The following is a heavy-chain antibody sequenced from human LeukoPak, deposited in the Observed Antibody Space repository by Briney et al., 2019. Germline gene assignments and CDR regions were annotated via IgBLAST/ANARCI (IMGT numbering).Heavy chain of an antibody. CDR3: ASMYYDYVWGSYRPFDY. CDR1: GGSISSSNW. CDR2: IYHSGST. J-gene: IGHJ4*02. D-gene: IGHD3-16*02. Sequence: PSETLSVTCAVSGGSISSSNWWSWVRQPPGKGLEWIGEIYHSGSTNYNPSLKSRVTISVDKSKNQFSLKLSSVTAADTAVYYCASMYYDYVWGSYRPFDYWGQGTLVTVSS. V-gene: IGHV4-4*02.